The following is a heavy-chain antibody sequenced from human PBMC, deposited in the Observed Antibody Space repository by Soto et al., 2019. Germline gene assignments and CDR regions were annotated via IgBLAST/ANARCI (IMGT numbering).Heavy chain of an antibody. CDR3: ATRYSYVHF. Sequence: ASVKVSCKSSGYAFTGYYIHWVRQAPGQGLEWMGWINPNSGDTNYAQKFQGRVTMTRDTSFSTAYMELSSLRSDYTAVYYCATRYSYVHFWGQGTLVTVS. V-gene: IGHV1-2*02. CDR1: GYAFTGYY. CDR2: INPNSGDT. J-gene: IGHJ4*02. D-gene: IGHD5-18*01.